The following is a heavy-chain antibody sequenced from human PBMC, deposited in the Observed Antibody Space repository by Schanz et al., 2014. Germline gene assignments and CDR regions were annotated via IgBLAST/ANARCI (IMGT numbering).Heavy chain of an antibody. V-gene: IGHV3-15*01. D-gene: IGHD3-3*02. CDR3: ATDHLPGLYYLDY. Sequence: EVQLVESGGGLVEPGGSLGLSCAASGFTFSKAWMSWVRQAPGKGLEYIGRIKTKDEGEVPEYSAPAKGRFTISRDDSTNTFYLQPNSLRTEYTGVYSCATDHLPGLYYLDYWGQGTRVTVSS. J-gene: IGHJ4*02. CDR1: GFTFSKAW. CDR2: IKTKDEGEVP.